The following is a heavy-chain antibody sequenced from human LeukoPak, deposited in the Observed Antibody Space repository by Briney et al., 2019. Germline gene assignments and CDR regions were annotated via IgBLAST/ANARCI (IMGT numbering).Heavy chain of an antibody. CDR2: INHSGST. CDR1: GGSFSDYY. D-gene: IGHD1-14*01. J-gene: IGHJ5*02. CDR3: AKDPQYPGWFDP. Sequence: PSETLSLTCAVYGGSFSDYYWSWMRQPPGKGVEWIGEINHSGSTNYNPSLKSRVTISVDTSKNQFSLKVTSVTAADTAVYYCAKDPQYPGWFDPWGQGTLVTVSS. V-gene: IGHV4-34*01.